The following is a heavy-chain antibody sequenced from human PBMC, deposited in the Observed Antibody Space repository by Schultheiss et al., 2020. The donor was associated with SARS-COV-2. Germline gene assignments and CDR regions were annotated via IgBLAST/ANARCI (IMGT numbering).Heavy chain of an antibody. V-gene: IGHV1-2*02. D-gene: IGHD2-15*01. CDR1: GYTFTGYY. J-gene: IGHJ4*02. Sequence: ASVKVSCKASGYTFTGYYMHWVRQAPGQGLEWMGWINPNSGGTNYAQKFQGRVTMTRDTSISTAYMELSSLQSDDTAVYYCARGYCSGGSCYHLDYWGQGTLVTVSS. CDR3: ARGYCSGGSCYHLDY. CDR2: INPNSGGT.